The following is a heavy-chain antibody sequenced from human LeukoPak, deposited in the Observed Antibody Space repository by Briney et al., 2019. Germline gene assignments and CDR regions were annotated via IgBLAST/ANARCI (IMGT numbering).Heavy chain of an antibody. CDR2: IRYDGSNK. V-gene: IGHV3-30*02. CDR3: ARDSGGSGYYSRVY. D-gene: IGHD3-22*01. CDR1: GFTFSSYA. J-gene: IGHJ4*02. Sequence: GGSLRLSCAASGFTFSSYAMHWVRQAPGKGLEWVAFIRYDGSNKYYADSVRGRFTISRDNSKNTLYLQMNSLRAEDTAVYFCARDSGGSGYYSRVYWGQGTLVTVSS.